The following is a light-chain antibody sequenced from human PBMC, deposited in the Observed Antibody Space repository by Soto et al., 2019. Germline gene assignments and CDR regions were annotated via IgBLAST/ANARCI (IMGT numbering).Light chain of an antibody. CDR1: SSDVGGYNY. CDR3: SSYAGSNNCV. CDR2: DVS. Sequence: PQPSCATGYLGLVVVISNNGTSSDVGGYNYVSWYQQHPGKAPNLMIYDVSKRPSGVPDRFSGSESGNTASLTVSGLQAEDEADYYCSSYAGSNNCVFGTGTKVTVL. J-gene: IGLJ1*01. V-gene: IGLV2-8*01.